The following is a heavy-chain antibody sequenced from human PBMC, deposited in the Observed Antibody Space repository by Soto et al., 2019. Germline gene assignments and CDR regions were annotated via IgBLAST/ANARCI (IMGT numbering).Heavy chain of an antibody. CDR2: IIPIFGTV. D-gene: IGHD3-10*01. V-gene: IGHV1-69*12. CDR3: ARPMWFGELLSGWFDP. Sequence: QVQLVQSGAEVKKPGSSVKVSCKASGGTFSSYAITWVRQAPGQGLEWLGGIIPIFGTVNYAQNFQGRVTITADESTSTAYMELGSLRSEDTAVYYCARPMWFGELLSGWFDPWGQGTLVTVSS. J-gene: IGHJ5*02. CDR1: GGTFSSYA.